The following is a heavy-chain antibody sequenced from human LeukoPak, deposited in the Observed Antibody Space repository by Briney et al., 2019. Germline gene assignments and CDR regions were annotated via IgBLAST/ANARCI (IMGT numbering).Heavy chain of an antibody. V-gene: IGHV6-1*01. Sequence: ASQTLSLTCAISGDSVSTKSATWNWIRQSPSRGLEWLGRTYYRSKWYNDYAVSVKSRITINPDTSKNQFSLQLNSVTPEDTAAYYCARDPDPFSRLSVFDIWGQGTMVTVSS. CDR1: GDSVSTKSAT. CDR2: TYYRSKWYN. J-gene: IGHJ3*02. CDR3: ARDPDPFSRLSVFDI. D-gene: IGHD3-16*02.